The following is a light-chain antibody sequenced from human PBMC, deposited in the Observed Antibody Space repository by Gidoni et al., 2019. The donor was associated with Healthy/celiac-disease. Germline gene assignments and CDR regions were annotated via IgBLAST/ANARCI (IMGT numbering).Light chain of an antibody. CDR3: QQLIWT. CDR1: QGISSY. J-gene: IGKJ1*01. Sequence: DIQLTQSPSFLSASVGDRVTITCRASQGISSYLAWYQQKPGKAPKLLIYAASTLQSGVPSRFSGSGSGTEFTLTISSLQPEDFATYYCQQLIWTFGQGTKVEIK. CDR2: AAS. V-gene: IGKV1-9*01.